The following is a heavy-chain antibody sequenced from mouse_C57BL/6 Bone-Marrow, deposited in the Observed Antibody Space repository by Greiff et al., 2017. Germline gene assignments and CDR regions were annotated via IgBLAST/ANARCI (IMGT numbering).Heavy chain of an antibody. Sequence: VQLKESGAELVRPGASVKLSCTASGFNIKDDYIHWVKQRPEQGLEWIGWIDPEIGDTEYASKFQGKATITSDTSSNTAYLQLSSLTSEDTAVYYCSSCDGNYFDFWGRGTPLTVAS. CDR2: IDPEIGDT. J-gene: IGHJ2*01. CDR3: SSCDGNYFDF. CDR1: GFNIKDDY. D-gene: IGHD2-3*01. V-gene: IGHV14-4*01.